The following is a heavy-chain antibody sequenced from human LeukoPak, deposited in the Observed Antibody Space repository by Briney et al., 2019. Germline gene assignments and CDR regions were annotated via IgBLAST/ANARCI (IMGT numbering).Heavy chain of an antibody. J-gene: IGHJ4*02. CDR3: ARWDILTGYFDS. CDR2: ISEPTI. D-gene: IGHD3-9*01. CDR1: GFAFSTYT. V-gene: IGHV3-48*01. Sequence: PGGSLRLSCAASGFAFSTYTMNWVRQAPGKGLEWIAYISEPTISYADSVKGRFTISRDNAKNSLYLQMNSLRAGDTAVYYCARWDILTGYFDSWGQGTRVTVSS.